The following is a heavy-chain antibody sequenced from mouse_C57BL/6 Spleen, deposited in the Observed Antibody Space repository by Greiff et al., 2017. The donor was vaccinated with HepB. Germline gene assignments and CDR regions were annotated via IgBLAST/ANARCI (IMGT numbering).Heavy chain of an antibody. V-gene: IGHV1-26*01. J-gene: IGHJ3*01. CDR2: INPNNGGT. CDR3: ASYGNYGLAY. CDR1: GYTFTDYY. Sequence: EVQLQQSGPELVKPGASVKISCKASGYTFTDYYMNWVKQSHGKSLEWIGDINPNNGGTSYNQKFKGKATLTVDKSSSTAYMELRSLTSEDSAVYYCASYGNYGLAYWGQGTLVTVSA. D-gene: IGHD2-1*01.